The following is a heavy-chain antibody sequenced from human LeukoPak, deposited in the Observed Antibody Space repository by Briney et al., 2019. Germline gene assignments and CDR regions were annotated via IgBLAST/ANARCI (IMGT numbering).Heavy chain of an antibody. CDR3: AREAVRDAYYYMDV. V-gene: IGHV1-2*02. D-gene: IGHD5-24*01. CDR2: INPNSGGT. J-gene: IGHJ6*03. CDR1: GYTFTGYY. Sequence: VASVKVSCKASGYTFTGYYMHWVRQAPGQGLEWMGWINPNSGGTNYAQKFQGRVTMTRDTSISTAYMELSRLRSDDTAVYYCAREAVRDAYYYMDVWGKGTTVTVSS.